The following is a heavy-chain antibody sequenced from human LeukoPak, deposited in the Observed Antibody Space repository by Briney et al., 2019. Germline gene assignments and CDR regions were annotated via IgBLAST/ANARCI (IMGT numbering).Heavy chain of an antibody. CDR3: ARGMVRGVITPRKYYFDY. V-gene: IGHV4-34*01. J-gene: IGHJ4*02. Sequence: SETLSLTCAVYGGSFSGYYWSWIRQPPGKWLEWIGEINHSGSTNYNPSLKSRVTISVGTSKNQFSLKLSSVTAADTAVYYCARGMVRGVITPRKYYFDYWGQGTLVTVSS. D-gene: IGHD3-10*01. CDR1: GGSFSGYY. CDR2: INHSGST.